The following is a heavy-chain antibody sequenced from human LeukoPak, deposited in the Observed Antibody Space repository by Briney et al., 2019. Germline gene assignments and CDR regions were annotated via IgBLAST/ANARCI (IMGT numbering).Heavy chain of an antibody. CDR3: AKVGVMAAAAGRYFDY. CDR1: GFTFSSYA. V-gene: IGHV3-23*01. Sequence: GGSLRLSCAASGFTFSSYAMSWVRQAPGKGLEWVSAMSSSGDSTYYADSVKGRFTVSRDNSKHTLFLQRNSPRAEDTAVYYCAKVGVMAAAAGRYFDYWGEGTLVTVSS. D-gene: IGHD6-13*01. J-gene: IGHJ4*02. CDR2: MSSSGDST.